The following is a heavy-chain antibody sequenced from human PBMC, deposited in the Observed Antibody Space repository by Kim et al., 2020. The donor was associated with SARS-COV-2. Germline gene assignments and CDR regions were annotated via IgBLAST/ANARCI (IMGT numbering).Heavy chain of an antibody. CDR2: MNPKTGGT. V-gene: IGHV1-2*02. CDR3: ARQWDVMGTTHALDI. CDR1: GYTFTGYY. J-gene: IGHJ3*02. D-gene: IGHD1-26*01. Sequence: ASVKVSCKASGYTFTGYYMHWVRQAPGQGLEWMGWMNPKTGGTNYAQKFQGRVTMTRDTSITTAYLELNRLASDDTAVYFCARQWDVMGTTHALDIWGQGTMVTVSS.